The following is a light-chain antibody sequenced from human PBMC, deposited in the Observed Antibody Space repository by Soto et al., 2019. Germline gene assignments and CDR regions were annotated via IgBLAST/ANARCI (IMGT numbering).Light chain of an antibody. V-gene: IGLV2-14*01. Sequence: QSALTQPASVSGSPGQSITISCTGTSSDVGGYEYVSWYQHHPGKAPKLMIYEVSNRPSGVSNRFSGSKSGNTASLTISGLQAEDEADYYCSSYTSSSTLYVFGTGTKLTVL. CDR2: EVS. CDR1: SSDVGGYEY. J-gene: IGLJ1*01. CDR3: SSYTSSSTLYV.